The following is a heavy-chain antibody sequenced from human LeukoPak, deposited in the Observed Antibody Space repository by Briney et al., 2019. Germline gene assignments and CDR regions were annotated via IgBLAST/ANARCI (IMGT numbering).Heavy chain of an antibody. CDR3: ARDLGLSGFDY. V-gene: IGHV1-2*02. D-gene: IGHD3-16*01. Sequence: ASVEVSFKASGYTFTGYYMHWVRQAPGQGLEWMGWINPNSGGTNYAQKFQGRVTMTRDTSISTAYMELSRLRSDDTAVYYCARDLGLSGFDYWGQGTLVTVSS. J-gene: IGHJ4*02. CDR1: GYTFTGYY. CDR2: INPNSGGT.